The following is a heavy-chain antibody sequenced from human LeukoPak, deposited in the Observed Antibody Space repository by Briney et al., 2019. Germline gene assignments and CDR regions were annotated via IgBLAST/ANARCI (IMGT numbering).Heavy chain of an antibody. CDR3: AKRYCSSTSCYRDAGYFDY. CDR2: IYNGGTT. CDR1: GVTVNSNY. V-gene: IGHV3-66*04. Sequence: PGGSLRLSCVVSGVTVNSNYMSWVRQAPGKGLECVAVIYNGGTTYYADSVKGRFTISTDNSKNTLYLEMNSLRAEDTAVYYCAKRYCSSTSCYRDAGYFDYWGQGTLVTVSS. J-gene: IGHJ4*02. D-gene: IGHD2-2*02.